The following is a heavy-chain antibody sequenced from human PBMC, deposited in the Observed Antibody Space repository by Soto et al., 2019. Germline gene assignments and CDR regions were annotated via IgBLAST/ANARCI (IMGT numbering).Heavy chain of an antibody. CDR2: ITWNSRVL. V-gene: IGHV3-9*01. D-gene: IGHD3-3*01. J-gene: IGHJ4*02. Sequence: GVSLRISCVVTGLNFDDFAMHRVRQAPGKGLEWVSGITWNSRVLAYADSVKGRFTISRDNARNSLYLQMDSLRDEDTALYYCAKGRYDFWSPYYFDSWGQGTLVTSPQ. CDR1: GLNFDDFA. CDR3: AKGRYDFWSPYYFDS.